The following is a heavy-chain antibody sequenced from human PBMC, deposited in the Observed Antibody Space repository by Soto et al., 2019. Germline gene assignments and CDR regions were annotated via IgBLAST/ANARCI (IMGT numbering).Heavy chain of an antibody. CDR2: TYYRSRWYN. CDR3: VGTTSLQWYYMDV. V-gene: IGHV6-1*01. J-gene: IGHJ6*03. D-gene: IGHD1-7*01. Sequence: LTCAISGDSVSSNSAAWNWIRQSPSRGLEWLGRTYYRSRWYNDYAVSVKSRITVNPDTSKNQFSLHLNSVTPEDTAVYYCVGTTSLQWYYMDVWDKGTTVTVSS. CDR1: GDSVSSNSAA.